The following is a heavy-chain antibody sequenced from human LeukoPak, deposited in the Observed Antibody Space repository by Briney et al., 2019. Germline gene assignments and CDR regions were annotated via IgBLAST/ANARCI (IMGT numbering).Heavy chain of an antibody. CDR1: GYTFTSYG. V-gene: IGHV1-18*01. J-gene: IGHJ4*02. D-gene: IGHD1-26*01. CDR3: AREESIGSYQFLHDY. CDR2: ISPYNGNT. Sequence: ASVKVSCKASGYTFTSYGISWVRQAPGQGLEWMGWISPYNGNTKYAQKFQGRVTMTTDTSTSTAYMELRSLTSDDTAVYYCAREESIGSYQFLHDYWGQGTLVTVSS.